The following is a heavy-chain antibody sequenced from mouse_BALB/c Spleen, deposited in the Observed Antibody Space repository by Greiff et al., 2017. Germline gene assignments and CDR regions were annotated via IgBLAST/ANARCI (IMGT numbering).Heavy chain of an antibody. CDR3: ARHGGYYGSSPYYFDY. Sequence: EVQGVESGGGLVKPGGSLKLSCAASGFAFSSYDMSWVRQTPEKRLEWVAYISSGGGSTYYPDTVKGRFTISRDNAKNTLYLQMSSLKSEDTAMYYCARHGGYYGSSPYYFDYWGQGTTLTVSS. J-gene: IGHJ2*01. CDR2: ISSGGGST. D-gene: IGHD1-1*01. V-gene: IGHV5-12-1*01. CDR1: GFAFSSYD.